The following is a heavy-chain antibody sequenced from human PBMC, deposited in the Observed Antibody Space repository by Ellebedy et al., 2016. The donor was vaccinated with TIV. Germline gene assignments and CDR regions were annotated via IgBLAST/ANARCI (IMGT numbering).Heavy chain of an antibody. Sequence: GESLKISCAASGFTFSSYAMSWVRQAPGKGLEWVSAISGSGGSTYYADSVKGRFTISRDNSKNTLYLQMNSLRAEDTAVYYCANYYYGSGSYYGGYWGQGTLVTVSS. CDR2: ISGSGGST. D-gene: IGHD3-10*01. J-gene: IGHJ4*02. V-gene: IGHV3-23*01. CDR1: GFTFSSYA. CDR3: ANYYYGSGSYYGGY.